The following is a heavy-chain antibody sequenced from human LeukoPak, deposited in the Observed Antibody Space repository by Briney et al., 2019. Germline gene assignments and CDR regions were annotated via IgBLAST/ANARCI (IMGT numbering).Heavy chain of an antibody. CDR2: IYYSGST. CDR3: TRGSIAYYYMDV. CDR1: GGSISSYY. V-gene: IGHV4-59*01. Sequence: SETLSLTCTVSGGSISSYYWSWIRQPPGKGLEWIGNIYYSGSTNYNPSLKGRVTISVDTSKNQFSLKLSSVTAADTAVYYCTRGSIAYYYMDVWGKGTTVTISS. D-gene: IGHD3-22*01. J-gene: IGHJ6*03.